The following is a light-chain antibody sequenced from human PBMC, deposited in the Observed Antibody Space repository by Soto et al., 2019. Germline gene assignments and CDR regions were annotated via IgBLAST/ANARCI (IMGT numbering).Light chain of an antibody. J-gene: IGKJ2*03. CDR2: AAY. V-gene: IGKV1-39*01. CDR1: QNIRNY. Sequence: DIQMTQSPSSLSASVGDRVTITCRASQNIRNYLNWYQQTPGQAPKLLIYAAYSLQSGVPSRFSGSGSGTAFTLTISSLQPEDFTTYYCPHSCSTPYSFGPWTKREIK. CDR3: PHSCSTPYS.